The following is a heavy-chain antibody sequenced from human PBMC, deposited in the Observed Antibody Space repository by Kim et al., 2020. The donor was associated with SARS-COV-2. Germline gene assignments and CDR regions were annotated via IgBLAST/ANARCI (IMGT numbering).Heavy chain of an antibody. Sequence: RGRVTISVDTSKNQFSLKLSSVTAADTAVYYCARAIRWFGEPFKYYFDYWGQGTLVTVSS. CDR3: ARAIRWFGEPFKYYFDY. J-gene: IGHJ4*02. D-gene: IGHD3-10*01. V-gene: IGHV4-34*01.